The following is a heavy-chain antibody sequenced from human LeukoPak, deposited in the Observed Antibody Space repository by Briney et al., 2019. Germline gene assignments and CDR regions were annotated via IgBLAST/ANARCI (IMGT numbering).Heavy chain of an antibody. D-gene: IGHD3-22*01. CDR3: TTDSPYYYDSSGYYRDY. J-gene: IGHJ4*02. V-gene: IGHV3-15*01. CDR1: GFTFSNAW. CDR2: IKSKTDGGTT. Sequence: GGSLRLSCAASGFTFSNAWMSWVRQAPGKGLEWVGRIKSKTDGGTTDYAAPVKGRFTISRDDSKNTLYLQMNSPKTEDTAVYYCTTDSPYYYDSSGYYRDYWGQGTLVTVSS.